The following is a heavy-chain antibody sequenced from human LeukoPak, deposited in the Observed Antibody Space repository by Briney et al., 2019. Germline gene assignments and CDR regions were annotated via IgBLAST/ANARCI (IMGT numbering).Heavy chain of an antibody. D-gene: IGHD2-15*01. CDR1: GFTFSNYA. Sequence: GGSLRLSCAASGFTFSNYAMNWVRQAPGRGLEWVSVISGSGVNTYYADSVKGRFTISRDNSKNTLYLQMNSLRAEDTAVYYCAKANCGGSCYGEHYYYYMDVWGKGTTVTVSS. V-gene: IGHV3-23*01. J-gene: IGHJ6*03. CDR3: AKANCGGSCYGEHYYYYMDV. CDR2: ISGSGVNT.